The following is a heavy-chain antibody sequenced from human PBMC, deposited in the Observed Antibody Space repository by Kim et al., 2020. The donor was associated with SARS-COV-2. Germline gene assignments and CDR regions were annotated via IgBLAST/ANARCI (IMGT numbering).Heavy chain of an antibody. Sequence: SETLSLTCAVYGGSFSGYYWSWIRQPPGKGLEWIGEINHSGSTNYNPSLKSRVTISVDTSKNQFSLKLSSVTAADTAVYYCARGLTASSSRYYFDYWGQGTLVTVSS. CDR2: INHSGST. J-gene: IGHJ4*02. CDR3: ARGLTASSSRYYFDY. D-gene: IGHD6-13*01. CDR1: GGSFSGYY. V-gene: IGHV4-34*01.